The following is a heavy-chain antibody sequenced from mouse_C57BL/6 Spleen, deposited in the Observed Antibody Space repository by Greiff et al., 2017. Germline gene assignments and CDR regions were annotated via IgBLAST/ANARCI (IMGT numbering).Heavy chain of an antibody. D-gene: IGHD2-5*01. CDR1: GYTFTSYT. V-gene: IGHV1-4*01. Sequence: VQLQQSGAELARPGASVKMSCKASGYTFTSYTMHWVKQRPGQGLEWIGYINPSSGYTKYNQKFKDKATLTADKSSSTAYMQLSSLTSEDSAVYYCAGSNYNYAMDYWGQGTSVTVSS. CDR3: AGSNYNYAMDY. J-gene: IGHJ4*01. CDR2: INPSSGYT.